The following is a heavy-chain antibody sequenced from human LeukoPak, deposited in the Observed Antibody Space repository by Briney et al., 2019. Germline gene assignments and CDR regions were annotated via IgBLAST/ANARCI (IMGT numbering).Heavy chain of an antibody. CDR2: ISYDGSNK. CDR1: GFTFSSYG. D-gene: IGHD2-15*01. Sequence: GGSLRLSCAASGFTFSSYGMHWVRQAPGKGLEWVAVISYDGSNKCYADSVKGRFTISRDNSKNTLYLQMNSLRAEDTAVYYCAKEKEDIVVVVAGLGGWFDPWGQGTLVTVSS. J-gene: IGHJ5*02. CDR3: AKEKEDIVVVVAGLGGWFDP. V-gene: IGHV3-30*18.